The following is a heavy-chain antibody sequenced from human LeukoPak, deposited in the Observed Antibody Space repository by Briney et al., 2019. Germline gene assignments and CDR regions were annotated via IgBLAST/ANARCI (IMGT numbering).Heavy chain of an antibody. CDR1: GGTFSSYA. CDR3: ARGKRNYGNTPHTYYYYYMDV. V-gene: IGHV1-69*13. J-gene: IGHJ6*03. CDR2: IIPIFGTA. D-gene: IGHD4-17*01. Sequence: GASVKVSCKASGGTFSSYAISWVRQAPGQGLEWMGGIIPIFGTANYAQKFQGRVTITADESTSTAYMELSSLRSEDTAVYYCARGKRNYGNTPHTYYYYYMDVWGKGTTVTISS.